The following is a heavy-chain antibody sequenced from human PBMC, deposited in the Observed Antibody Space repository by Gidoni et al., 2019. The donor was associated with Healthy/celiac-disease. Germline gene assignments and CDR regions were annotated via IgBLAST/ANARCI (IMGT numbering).Heavy chain of an antibody. CDR3: TTAAAGPSYYYYYGMDV. CDR1: GFTFSNAW. V-gene: IGHV3-15*07. CDR2: IKSKTDGGTT. J-gene: IGHJ6*02. D-gene: IGHD6-13*01. Sequence: EVQLVESGGGLVKPGGSLRLSCAASGFTFSNAWMNWVRQAPGKGLEWVGRIKSKTDGGTTDYAAPVKGRFTISRDDSKNTLYLQMNSLKTEDTAVYYCTTAAAGPSYYYYYGMDVWGQGTTVTVSS.